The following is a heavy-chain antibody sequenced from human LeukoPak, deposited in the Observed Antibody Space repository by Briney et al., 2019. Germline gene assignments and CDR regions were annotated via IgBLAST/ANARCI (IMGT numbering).Heavy chain of an antibody. CDR3: ARRLGRTSGSYQY. D-gene: IGHD1-26*01. J-gene: IGHJ4*02. V-gene: IGHV5-51*01. CDR1: GYSFSNYW. Sequence: GESLKISCQGSGYSFSNYWIVWVRQLPGKGLEWMGLIYPDDSDTKYSPSFKGQVIISADKSINTAYLQWSSLKASDTAMYYCARRLGRTSGSYQYWGQGTLVTVSS. CDR2: IYPDDSDT.